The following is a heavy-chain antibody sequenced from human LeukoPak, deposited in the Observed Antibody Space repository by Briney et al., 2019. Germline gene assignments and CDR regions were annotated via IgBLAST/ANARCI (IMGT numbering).Heavy chain of an antibody. Sequence: PGGSLRLSCAASGFTVSSNYMSWVRQAPGKGLEWVSVIYSGGSTYYADSVKGRFTISRDNSKNTLYLQMNSLRAEDTAVYYCASRRLYSTGWYEVGYWGQGTLVTVSS. CDR1: GFTVSSNY. CDR3: ASRRLYSTGWYEVGY. J-gene: IGHJ4*02. CDR2: IYSGGST. D-gene: IGHD6-19*01. V-gene: IGHV3-53*01.